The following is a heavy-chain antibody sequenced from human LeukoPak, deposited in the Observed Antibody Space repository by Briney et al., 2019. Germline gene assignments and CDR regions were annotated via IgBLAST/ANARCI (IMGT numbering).Heavy chain of an antibody. CDR2: MYYSGNT. D-gene: IGHD5/OR15-5a*01. Sequence: SETLSLTCTVSGYSISSGYYWGWIGHPPGKGLEWIGYMYYSGNTFYNPSLKRRVPIPGDPYKIPLSLKLPSVTAADTAVYYWAKMTPHCVSVLWGQGSLVTVSS. V-gene: IGHV4-38-2*02. CDR3: AKMTPHCVSVL. J-gene: IGHJ4*02. CDR1: GYSISSGYY.